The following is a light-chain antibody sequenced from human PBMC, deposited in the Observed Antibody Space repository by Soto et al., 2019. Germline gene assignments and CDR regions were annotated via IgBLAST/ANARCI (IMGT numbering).Light chain of an antibody. CDR2: EGS. V-gene: IGLV2-23*03. CDR3: CSYAGSSTFYV. Sequence: QSALTQGASRSGSPGQSITISCTGTSSDVGSYNLVSWYQQHPGKAPKLMIYEGSKRPSGVSNRFSGSKSGNTASLTISGLQAEDEADYYCCSYAGSSTFYVFGTGTKVTVL. J-gene: IGLJ1*01. CDR1: SSDVGSYNL.